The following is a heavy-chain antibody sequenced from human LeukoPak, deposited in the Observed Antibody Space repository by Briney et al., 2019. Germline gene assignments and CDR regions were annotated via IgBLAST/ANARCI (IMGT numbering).Heavy chain of an antibody. CDR3: AKYTSGTSYRGLDQ. D-gene: IGHD3-10*01. CDR2: IIGSAANT. J-gene: IGHJ4*01. V-gene: IGHV3-23*01. CDR1: GLTVSSYA. Sequence: PGGPLRLSCGASGLTVSSYAMSWVRQAPGKGLEWVSTIIGSAANTYYADSVKGRFTISRDDSKNTVYLQMNSLRAEDTAVYSCAKYTSGTSYRGLDQWGHGTLVTVSS.